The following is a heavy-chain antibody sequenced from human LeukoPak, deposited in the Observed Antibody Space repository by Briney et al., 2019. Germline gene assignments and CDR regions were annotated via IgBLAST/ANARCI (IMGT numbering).Heavy chain of an antibody. CDR3: AKLGYYYDSSGYYLNWFDP. V-gene: IGHV3-53*01. CDR2: IYSGGST. CDR1: GFTVSSNY. J-gene: IGHJ5*02. D-gene: IGHD3-22*01. Sequence: GGSLRLSCAASGFTVSSNYMSWVRQAPGKGLEWVSVIYSGGSTYYADSVKGRFTISRDNSKNTLYLQMNGLRAEDTAVYYCAKLGYYYDSSGYYLNWFDPWGQGTLVTVSS.